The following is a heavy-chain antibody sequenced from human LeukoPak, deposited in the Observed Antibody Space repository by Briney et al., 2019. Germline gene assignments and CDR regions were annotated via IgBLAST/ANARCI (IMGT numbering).Heavy chain of an antibody. CDR3: VLEGNWNYIARLGITGFDP. J-gene: IGHJ5*02. CDR1: GGTFSSYA. D-gene: IGHD1-7*01. V-gene: IGHV1-69*05. CDR2: IIPIFGTA. Sequence: SVKVSCKXSGGTFSSYAISWVRQAPGQGLEWVGRIIPIFGTANYAQKFQGRVTITTDESTSTAYMELSSLRSEDTAVYYCVLEGNWNYIARLGITGFDPWGQGTLVTVSS.